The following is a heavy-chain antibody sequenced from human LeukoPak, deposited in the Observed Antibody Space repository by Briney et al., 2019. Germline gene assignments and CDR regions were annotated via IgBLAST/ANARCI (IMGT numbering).Heavy chain of an antibody. CDR1: GFILSSYW. CDR2: ISSSGSTI. V-gene: IGHV3-48*04. D-gene: IGHD3-10*02. CDR3: AELGITMIGGV. J-gene: IGHJ6*04. Sequence: GGSLRLSCAASGFILSSYWMSWVRQAPGKGLEWVSYISSSGSTIYYADSVKGRFTISRDNAKNSLYLQMNSLRAEDTAVYYCAELGITMIGGVWGKGTTVTISS.